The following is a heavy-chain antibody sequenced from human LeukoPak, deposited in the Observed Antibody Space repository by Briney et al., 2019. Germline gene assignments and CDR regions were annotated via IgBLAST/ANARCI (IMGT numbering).Heavy chain of an antibody. CDR2: IKSDGSIT. CDR1: GFNFRDYA. V-gene: IGHV3-74*01. CDR3: ARPGDGFDY. J-gene: IGHJ4*02. Sequence: PGGSLRLSCAASGFNFRDYAIHWVRQAPGKGLVWVSRIKSDGSITIYADAVKGRFTTSRDNAKNTLYLQINSLRAEDTAVYYCARPGDGFDYRGQGTLVTVSS. D-gene: IGHD3-16*01.